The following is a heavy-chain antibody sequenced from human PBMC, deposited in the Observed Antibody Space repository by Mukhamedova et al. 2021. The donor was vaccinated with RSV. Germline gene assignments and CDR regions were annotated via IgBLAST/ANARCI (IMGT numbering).Heavy chain of an antibody. J-gene: IGHJ6*02. Sequence: GSTNYNPSLKSRVTISVDTSKNQFSLKLSSVTAADTAVYYCARVGELLDYYGMDVWGQGTTVTVSS. CDR3: ARVGELLDYYGMDV. V-gene: IGHV4-59*01. D-gene: IGHD1-26*01. CDR2: GST.